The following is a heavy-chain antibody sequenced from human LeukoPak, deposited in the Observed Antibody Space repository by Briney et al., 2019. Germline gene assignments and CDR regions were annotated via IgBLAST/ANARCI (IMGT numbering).Heavy chain of an antibody. CDR2: IIPIFGTA. J-gene: IGHJ6*02. CDR3: ARDGSGWYGGYYYYGMDV. CDR1: GGTFSSYA. V-gene: IGHV1-69*13. Sequence: SVEVSCKASGGTFSSYAISWVRQAPGQGLEWMGGIIPIFGTANYAQKFQGRVTITADESTSTAYMELSSLRSEDTAVYYCARDGSGWYGGYYYYGMDVWGQGTTVTVSS. D-gene: IGHD6-19*01.